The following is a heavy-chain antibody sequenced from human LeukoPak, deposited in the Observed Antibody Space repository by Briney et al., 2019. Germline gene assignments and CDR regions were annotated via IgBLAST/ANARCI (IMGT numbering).Heavy chain of an antibody. CDR2: INPNSGGT. D-gene: IGHD3-22*01. Sequence: SVNVSCKASVYTFTRYYMHWVRQAPGQGLEWMGRINPNSGGTNYAQKFQGRVTMTRDTSISTAYMELSRLRSDDTDVYYCATLSQTTYYYDSSGSGYFDYWGQGTLVTVSS. CDR1: VYTFTRYY. V-gene: IGHV1-2*05. CDR3: ATLSQTTYYYDSSGSGYFDY. J-gene: IGHJ4*02.